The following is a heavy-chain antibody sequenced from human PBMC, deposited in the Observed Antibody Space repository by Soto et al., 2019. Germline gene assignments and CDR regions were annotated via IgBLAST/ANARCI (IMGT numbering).Heavy chain of an antibody. CDR3: AVASQLEGYDFWSGYYPRFDP. CDR1: GYTLTELS. V-gene: IGHV1-24*01. D-gene: IGHD3-3*01. J-gene: IGHJ5*02. CDR2: FDPEDGET. Sequence: GASVKVSCKVSGYTLTELSMHWVRQAPGKGLEWMGGFDPEDGETIYAQKFQGRVTTTEDTSTDTAYMELSSLRSEDTAVYYCAVASQLEGYDFWSGYYPRFDPWGQGTLVTVSS.